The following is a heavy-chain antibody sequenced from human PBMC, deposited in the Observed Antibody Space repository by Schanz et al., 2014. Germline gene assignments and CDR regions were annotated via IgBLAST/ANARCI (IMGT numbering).Heavy chain of an antibody. V-gene: IGHV4-59*08. CDR2: IFFSGST. CDR1: GVSIGGYY. D-gene: IGHD1-26*01. Sequence: QVQLQESGPGLVKPSETLSLTCTVSGVSIGGYYWSWIRQPPGKGLEWIGYIFFSGSTTYNPSFNSGVTISVDMSKTHFALNLGSVTAADTAVYYCARLGVGDKAYYYYGTDVWGQGTTVLVSS. CDR3: ARLGVGDKAYYYYGTDV. J-gene: IGHJ6*02.